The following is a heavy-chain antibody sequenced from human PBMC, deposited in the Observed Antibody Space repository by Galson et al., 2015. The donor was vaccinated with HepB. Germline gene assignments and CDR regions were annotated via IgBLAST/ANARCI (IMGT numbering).Heavy chain of an antibody. Sequence: SLRLSCAASGFTVSSNYMSWVRQAPGKGLEWVSVIYSGGSTSYADSVKGRFTISRDNAKNTLYLQMNSLRAEDTAVYYCHSMVRGVIDAFDIWGQGTMVTVSS. CDR3: HSMVRGVIDAFDI. V-gene: IGHV3-66*01. CDR2: IYSGGST. D-gene: IGHD3-10*01. J-gene: IGHJ3*02. CDR1: GFTVSSNY.